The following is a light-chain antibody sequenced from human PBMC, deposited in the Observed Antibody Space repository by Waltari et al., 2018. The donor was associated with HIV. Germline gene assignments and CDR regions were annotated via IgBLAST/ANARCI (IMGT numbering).Light chain of an antibody. J-gene: IGLJ2*01. CDR3: LLSYDGDVV. CDR2: DSN. Sequence: QPVVTQEPSLTVSPGGTVILTCASSAAVVSRGPCPYWFQQRPGQAPKTLIFDSNNRYSWTPARFTGSFLGGKAALTLTGAQPEDDADYYCLLSYDGDVVFGGGTKLTVL. V-gene: IGLV7-46*01. CDR1: AAVVSRGPC.